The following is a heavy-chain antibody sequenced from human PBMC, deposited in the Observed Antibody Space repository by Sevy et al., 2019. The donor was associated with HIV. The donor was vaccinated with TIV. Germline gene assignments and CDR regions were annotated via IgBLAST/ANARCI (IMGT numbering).Heavy chain of an antibody. V-gene: IGHV4-34*01. CDR2: ISHSGGT. Sequence: SETLSLTCAVYGGSLSGYYWSWIRQPPGKGLEWIGEISHSGGTNYNSSLKSRVTISVDTSKNQFSLKLSSVTAADTAVYYCANPEVPGTFDYWGQGSLVTVSS. J-gene: IGHJ4*02. D-gene: IGHD1-1*01. CDR3: ANPEVPGTFDY. CDR1: GGSLSGYY.